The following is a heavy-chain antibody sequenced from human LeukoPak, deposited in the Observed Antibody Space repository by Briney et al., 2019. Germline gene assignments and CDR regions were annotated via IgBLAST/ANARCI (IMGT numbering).Heavy chain of an antibody. D-gene: IGHD5-18*01. Sequence: GESLKISCKGSGYRFTSYWIGWVRQVPGKGLEWMGIIYPGDSVTRYSPSFQGQVTISADKSISTAYLQWSGLKASDTAMYYCAIQWTAIVHDAFDIWGQGTMVTVSS. V-gene: IGHV5-51*01. J-gene: IGHJ3*02. CDR2: IYPGDSVT. CDR1: GYRFTSYW. CDR3: AIQWTAIVHDAFDI.